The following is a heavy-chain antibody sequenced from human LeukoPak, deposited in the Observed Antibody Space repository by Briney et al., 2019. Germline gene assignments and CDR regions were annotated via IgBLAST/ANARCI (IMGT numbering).Heavy chain of an antibody. CDR3: AKEIGEQLVLSWFDP. V-gene: IGHV3-23*01. J-gene: IGHJ5*02. Sequence: GGSLRLSCAASGFTFSSYDMSWVRQAPGKGLEWVSAISGSGGSTYYADPVKGRFTLSRDNSKNTLYLQMNSLRGEDTAVYYCAKEIGEQLVLSWFDPGGEGTLVTVS. D-gene: IGHD6-13*01. CDR1: GFTFSSYD. CDR2: ISGSGGST.